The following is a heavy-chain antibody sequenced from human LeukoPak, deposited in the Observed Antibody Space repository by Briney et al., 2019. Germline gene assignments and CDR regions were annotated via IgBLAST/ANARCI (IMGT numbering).Heavy chain of an antibody. CDR2: IKEDGSEK. CDR3: ARDWGAAGLWDY. V-gene: IGHV3-7*05. CDR1: GFTFSNYW. Sequence: PGGSLRLSCATSGFTFSNYWMSWVRQAPGKGLEWVANIKEDGSEKNYVDPVKGRFTISRDNAKNSLCLQMNSLRAEDTAIYYCARDWGAAGLWDYWGQGTLVTVSS. J-gene: IGHJ4*02. D-gene: IGHD6-13*01.